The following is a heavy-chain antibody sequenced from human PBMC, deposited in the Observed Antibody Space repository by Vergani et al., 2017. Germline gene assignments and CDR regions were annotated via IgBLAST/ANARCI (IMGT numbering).Heavy chain of an antibody. CDR3: AREISYQLLSASTAFDY. CDR1: GGTFSSYA. V-gene: IGHV7-4-1*02. Sequence: QVQLVQSGAEVKKPGSSVKVSCKASGGTFSSYAINWVRQAPGQGLEWMGWINTNTGNPTYAQGFTGRFVFSLDTSVSTAYLQISSLKAEDTAVYYCAREISYQLLSASTAFDYWGQGTLVTVSS. J-gene: IGHJ4*02. CDR2: INTNTGNP. D-gene: IGHD2-2*01.